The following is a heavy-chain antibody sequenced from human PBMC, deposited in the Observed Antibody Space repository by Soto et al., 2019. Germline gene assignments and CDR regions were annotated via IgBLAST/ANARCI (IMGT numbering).Heavy chain of an antibody. J-gene: IGHJ4*02. V-gene: IGHV3-23*01. D-gene: IGHD6-19*01. CDR1: GFTFSSYA. Sequence: EVQLLESGGGLVQPGGSLRLSCAASGFTFSSYAMSWVRQAPGKGLEWVSAISGSGGSTYYADSVKGRFTISRDNSKNTLYLQINSLRAEARAVYYCAPPFSGIAVAGNSRGGRGPLVTVSS. CDR2: ISGSGGST. CDR3: APPFSGIAVAGNSR.